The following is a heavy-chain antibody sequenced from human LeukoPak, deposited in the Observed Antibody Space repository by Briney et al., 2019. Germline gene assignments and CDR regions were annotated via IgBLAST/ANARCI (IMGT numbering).Heavy chain of an antibody. D-gene: IGHD3-22*01. CDR3: ARDLYYYDSSGYFYYGMDV. CDR2: ISYDGSNK. Sequence: EPGGSLRLSCAASGFTFSSYAMHWVRQAPGKGLEWVAVISYDGSNKYYADSVKGRFTISRDNSKNTLYLQMNSLRAEDTAVYYCARDLYYYDSSGYFYYGMDVWGQGTTVTVSS. V-gene: IGHV3-30-3*01. CDR1: GFTFSSYA. J-gene: IGHJ6*02.